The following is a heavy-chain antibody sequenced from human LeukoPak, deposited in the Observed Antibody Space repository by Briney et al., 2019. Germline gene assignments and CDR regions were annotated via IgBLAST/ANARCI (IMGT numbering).Heavy chain of an antibody. CDR2: IDTSSSTM. J-gene: IGHJ3*01. V-gene: IGHV3-48*02. D-gene: IGHD7-27*01. Sequence: GGSLRLSCAASGFTFSSYSMNWVRQAPGKGLEWVSYIDTSSSTMYYADSVMGRFTISRDNAKESLYLQMNSLRDEDTAVYYCAREDDSWGPNNLDLWGQGTMVTVSS. CDR3: AREDDSWGPNNLDL. CDR1: GFTFSSYS.